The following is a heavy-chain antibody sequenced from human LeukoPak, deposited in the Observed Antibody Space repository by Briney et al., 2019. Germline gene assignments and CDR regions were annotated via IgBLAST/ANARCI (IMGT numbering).Heavy chain of an antibody. Sequence: ETLSLTCTVSGGSISSSSHYWGWIRQPPGKGLEWIGSMYYGGSTYYRPSLKSRVTISLDTSKNRFSLKLTSVTAADTAVYYCARGVEMATIGDWGQGTLVTVSS. V-gene: IGHV4-39*07. D-gene: IGHD5-24*01. J-gene: IGHJ4*02. CDR3: ARGVEMATIGD. CDR1: GGSISSSSHY. CDR2: MYYGGST.